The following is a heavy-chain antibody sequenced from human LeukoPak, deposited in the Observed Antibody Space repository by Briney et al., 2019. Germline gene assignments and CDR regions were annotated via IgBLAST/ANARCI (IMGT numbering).Heavy chain of an antibody. Sequence: SETLSLTRTVSGGSISSYYWSWIRQPPGKGLEWIGYIYYSGSTNYNPSLKSRVTISVDTSKNQFSLKLSSVTAADTAVYYCARAGYSSSLPPYYYYYGMDVWGQGTTVTVSS. D-gene: IGHD6-6*01. V-gene: IGHV4-59*08. J-gene: IGHJ6*02. CDR2: IYYSGST. CDR3: ARAGYSSSLPPYYYYYGMDV. CDR1: GGSISSYY.